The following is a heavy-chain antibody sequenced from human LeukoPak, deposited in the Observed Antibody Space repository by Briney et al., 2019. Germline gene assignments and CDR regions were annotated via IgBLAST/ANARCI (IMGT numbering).Heavy chain of an antibody. CDR1: RFTLSSYW. CDR2: IKQDGNEK. D-gene: IGHD2-2*01. Sequence: PGGSLRLSCAASRFTLSSYWMSWVRQAPGKGLEWVANIKQDGNEKYYADSVEGRFTISRDNAKNSLYLQMNSLRVEDTAVYYCARDYQGHFEYWGQGTLVTVSS. J-gene: IGHJ4*02. CDR3: ARDYQGHFEY. V-gene: IGHV3-7*05.